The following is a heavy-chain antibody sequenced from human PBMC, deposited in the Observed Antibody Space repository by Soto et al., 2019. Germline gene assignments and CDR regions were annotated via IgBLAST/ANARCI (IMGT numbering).Heavy chain of an antibody. Sequence: QVQVVQSGAEVKKPGASVKMSCKASGYRFTSYYMHWVRQAPGQGLEWMGIINPNSGITNYAQNFQGRVTMTRDTSTSTVYMELSSLKSEDTAVYYCARSRGAAAGINWFDPWGQGTLVTVSS. V-gene: IGHV1-46*03. J-gene: IGHJ5*02. CDR3: ARSRGAAAGINWFDP. D-gene: IGHD6-13*01. CDR1: GYRFTSYY. CDR2: INPNSGIT.